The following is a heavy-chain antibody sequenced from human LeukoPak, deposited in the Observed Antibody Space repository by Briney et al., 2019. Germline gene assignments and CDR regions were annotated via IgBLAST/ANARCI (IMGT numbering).Heavy chain of an antibody. CDR1: GFIFSNYA. D-gene: IGHD4-23*01. Sequence: PGGSLRLSCVGSGFIFSNYALVWVRQAPGTGLEWVSAMHSAGPAFYADSVRGRFIMSRDNSKNTLYLQMSSLRDEDSAIYYCARHPAGDYGGSFAFGGQGTMVTVSS. V-gene: IGHV3-23*05. CDR2: MHSAGPA. CDR3: ARHPAGDYGGSFAF. J-gene: IGHJ3*01.